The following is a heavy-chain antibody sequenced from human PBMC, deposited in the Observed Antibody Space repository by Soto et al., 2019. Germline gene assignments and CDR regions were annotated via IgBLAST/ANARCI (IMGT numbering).Heavy chain of an antibody. D-gene: IGHD5-12*01. CDR1: GGTFSSYA. CDR3: ARERRRDGYNYDY. V-gene: IGHV1-69*13. J-gene: IGHJ4*02. Sequence: ASVKVSCKASGGTFSSYAISWVRKAPGQGLEWMGGIIPIFGTANYAQKFQGRVTITADESTSTAYMELSSLRSEDTAVYYCARERRRDGYNYDYWGQGTLVTVSS. CDR2: IIPIFGTA.